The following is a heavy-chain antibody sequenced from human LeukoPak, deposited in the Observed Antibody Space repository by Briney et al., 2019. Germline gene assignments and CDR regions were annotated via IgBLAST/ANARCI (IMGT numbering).Heavy chain of an antibody. D-gene: IGHD3-10*01. Sequence: ASVKVSCKASGGTFSRYTISWVRQAPGQGLEWMGIINPSGGSTSYAQKFQGRVTMTRDMSTSTVYMELSSLRSEDTAVYYCASEYYYATVGDAFDIWGQGTMVTVSS. CDR1: GGTFSRYT. CDR3: ASEYYYATVGDAFDI. CDR2: INPSGGST. J-gene: IGHJ3*02. V-gene: IGHV1-46*01.